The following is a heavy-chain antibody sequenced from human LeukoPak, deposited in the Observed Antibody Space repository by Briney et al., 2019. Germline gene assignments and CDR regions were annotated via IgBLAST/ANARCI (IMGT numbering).Heavy chain of an antibody. J-gene: IGHJ4*02. V-gene: IGHV3-21*01. D-gene: IGHD3-10*01. CDR2: ISTSSDSI. CDR1: GFTFSTYG. Sequence: GESLKISCAASGFTFSTYGMHWVQQAPGKGLEWVSSISTSSDSIYYADSVKGRFTISRDNAKNSLYLQMNSLRAEDTAVYYCARDRGNLGYWGQGTLVTVSS. CDR3: ARDRGNLGY.